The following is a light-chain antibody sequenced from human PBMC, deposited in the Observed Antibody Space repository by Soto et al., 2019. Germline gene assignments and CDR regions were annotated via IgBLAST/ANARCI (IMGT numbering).Light chain of an antibody. Sequence: QSALTQPASVSGSPGQSITMSCTGSSSDIGTYNFVSWYQQHAGKAPRLILYEVSNRPSGVPSRFSGSKSGNSASLTISGLQPEDEAHYFCSSYAATSTLVFGGGTKLTVL. CDR3: SSYAATSTLV. CDR2: EVS. CDR1: SSDIGTYNF. V-gene: IGLV2-14*01. J-gene: IGLJ3*02.